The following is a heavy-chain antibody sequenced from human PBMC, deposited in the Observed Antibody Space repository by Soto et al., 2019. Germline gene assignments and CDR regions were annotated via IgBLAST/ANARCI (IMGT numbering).Heavy chain of an antibody. CDR1: GYTFTSYY. D-gene: IGHD2-15*01. Sequence: ASVKVSCKASGYTFTSYYMHWVRQAPGQGLEWMGRINPSSGNTGYAQKFQGRVTMTRNTSISTAYMELSSLRSEDTAVYYCARSDYHNYCSGGSCYPDSWGQGTLVTVSS. V-gene: IGHV1-46*01. J-gene: IGHJ4*02. CDR2: INPSSGNT. CDR3: ARSDYHNYCSGGSCYPDS.